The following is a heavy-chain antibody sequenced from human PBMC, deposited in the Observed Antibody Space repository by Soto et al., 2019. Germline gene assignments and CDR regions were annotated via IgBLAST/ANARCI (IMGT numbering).Heavy chain of an antibody. V-gene: IGHV3-15*01. CDR2: VKSKTDGETT. CDR1: GFTFSNAW. CDR3: TTDCRSTPSCYNMDV. Sequence: PGGSLRLSCAASGFTFSNAWMSWVRLAPGKGLEWVGRVKSKTDGETTDYAAPVKGRFTVSRDDSESTLYLEMNSLRTEDTAVYYCTTDCRSTPSCYNMDVWGQGTTVTVSS. D-gene: IGHD2-2*01. J-gene: IGHJ6*02.